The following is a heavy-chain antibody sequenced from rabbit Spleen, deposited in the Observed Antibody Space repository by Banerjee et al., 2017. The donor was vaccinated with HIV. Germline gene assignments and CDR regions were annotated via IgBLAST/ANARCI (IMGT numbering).Heavy chain of an antibody. D-gene: IGHD1-1*01. Sequence: QSLEESGGDLVKPGASLTLTCTASGVSFSSSSYMCWVRQAPGKGLEWIACINASTGKPVYATWASGRFTISRASSTTVTLRMTSLTAADRATYFCARDLLGVIGWNFYLWGQGTLVTVS. V-gene: IGHV1S40*01. CDR3: ARDLLGVIGWNFYL. CDR2: INASTGKP. CDR1: GVSFSSSSY. J-gene: IGHJ4*01.